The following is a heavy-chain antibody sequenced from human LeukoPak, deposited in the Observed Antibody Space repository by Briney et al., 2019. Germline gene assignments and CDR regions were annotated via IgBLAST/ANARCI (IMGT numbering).Heavy chain of an antibody. CDR3: AKGEFIYDFWSGYSDDAFDI. Sequence: GRSLRLSCAASGFTFSSYGMHWVRQAPGKGLEWVAVIPYDGSNKYYADSVKGRFTISRDNSKNTLYLQMNSLRAEDTAVYYCAKGEFIYDFWSGYSDDAFDIWGQGTMVTVSS. CDR2: IPYDGSNK. D-gene: IGHD3-3*01. J-gene: IGHJ3*02. V-gene: IGHV3-30*18. CDR1: GFTFSSYG.